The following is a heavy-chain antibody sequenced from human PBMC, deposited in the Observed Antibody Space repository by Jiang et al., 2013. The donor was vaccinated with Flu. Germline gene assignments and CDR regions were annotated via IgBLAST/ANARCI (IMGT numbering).Heavy chain of an antibody. CDR3: ARLEFKIN. D-gene: IGHD3-3*01. CDR1: GGSFSGYY. V-gene: IGHV4-34*01. Sequence: LLKPSETLSLTCAVYGGSFSGYYWSWIRQPPGKGLEWIGEINHSGSTNYNPSLKSRVTISVDTSKNQFSLKLSSVTAADTAVYYCARLEFKINWGQGTLVTVSS. J-gene: IGHJ4*02. CDR2: INHSGST.